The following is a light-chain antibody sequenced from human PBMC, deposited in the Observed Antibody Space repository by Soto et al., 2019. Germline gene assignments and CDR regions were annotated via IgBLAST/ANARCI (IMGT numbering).Light chain of an antibody. Sequence: EIVMTQSPPTLSVSPGERATLSCRASQSVGSKLAWYQQRPGQAPRLLIYDASNRATGIPARFSGSGSGTDFTLTITSLEPEDFAVYYCQKYGSSPPVTFGGGTKVDIK. CDR3: QKYGSSPPVT. V-gene: IGKV3D-15*01. J-gene: IGKJ4*01. CDR1: QSVGSK. CDR2: DAS.